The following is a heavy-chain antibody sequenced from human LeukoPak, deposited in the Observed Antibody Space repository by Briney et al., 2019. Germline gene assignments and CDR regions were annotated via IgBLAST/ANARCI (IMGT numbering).Heavy chain of an antibody. D-gene: IGHD6-13*01. CDR3: ARDLPPGIAAAGTYGMDV. CDR1: GGSISSSSYY. J-gene: IGHJ6*02. V-gene: IGHV4-39*07. Sequence: SETLSLTCTVSGGSISSSSYYWGWIRQPPGKGLEWIGSIYYSGSTYYNPSLKSRVTISVDTSKNQFSLKLSSVTAADTAVYYCARDLPPGIAAAGTYGMDVWGQGTTVTVSS. CDR2: IYYSGST.